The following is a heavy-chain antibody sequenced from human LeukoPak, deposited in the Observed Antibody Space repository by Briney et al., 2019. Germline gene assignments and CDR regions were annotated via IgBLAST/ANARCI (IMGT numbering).Heavy chain of an antibody. V-gene: IGHV3-64*01. CDR2: ISSDAAST. CDR1: GFTFSSYV. Sequence: GGSLRLSCVASGFTFSSYVIHWVRQAPGKGLEYVSSISSDAASTYYTNSVKGRFTISRDNSKNTVYLQMGSLRAEDTAVYFCARRTSVYPDYWGQGTLVTVSS. CDR3: ARRTSVYPDY. D-gene: IGHD2-8*01. J-gene: IGHJ4*02.